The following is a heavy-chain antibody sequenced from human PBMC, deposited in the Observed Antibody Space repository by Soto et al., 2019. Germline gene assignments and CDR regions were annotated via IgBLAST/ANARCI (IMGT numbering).Heavy chain of an antibody. V-gene: IGHV3-53*01. CDR2: LYSGGIT. Sequence: VGSLRLSCAASGFTVSSNYMSWVRQAPGKGLEWVSVLYSGGITYYADSVKGRFTISRDNSKNTVYLKMNSLRAEDSAVYYCARENSGLSYYYFAMDVWGQGTTVTVSS. J-gene: IGHJ6*01. D-gene: IGHD5-12*01. CDR1: GFTVSSNY. CDR3: ARENSGLSYYYFAMDV.